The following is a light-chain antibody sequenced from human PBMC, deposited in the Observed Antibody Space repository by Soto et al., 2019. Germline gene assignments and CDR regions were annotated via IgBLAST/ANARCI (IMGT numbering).Light chain of an antibody. CDR1: QSFGTY. Sequence: EIVLTQSPGTLSLSPGERATLSCRASQSFGTYLAWYQQKPGQAPRLLIYGASSRATGIPDRFSGSGSGTDFILTISRLEPEDFAVYYCQQYVSIPLTFGGGTKVEIK. V-gene: IGKV3-20*01. J-gene: IGKJ4*01. CDR3: QQYVSIPLT. CDR2: GAS.